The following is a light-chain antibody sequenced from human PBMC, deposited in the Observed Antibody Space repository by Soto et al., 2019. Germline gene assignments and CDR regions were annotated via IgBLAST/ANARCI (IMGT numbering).Light chain of an antibody. V-gene: IGKV3-11*01. Sequence: EIVLTQSPAPLSLSPGEGAPPSCRASHSVSSYLAWYQQKPGQTHRLLIYDASTRATGIPARFSGSGSGTDFTLNISSLEPEEFAVYYCQKHTNWPLTVGGGTKVDNK. CDR3: QKHTNWPLT. J-gene: IGKJ4*01. CDR2: DAS. CDR1: HSVSSY.